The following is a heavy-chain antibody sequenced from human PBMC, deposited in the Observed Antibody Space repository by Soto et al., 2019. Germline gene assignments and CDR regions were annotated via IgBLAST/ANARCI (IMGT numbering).Heavy chain of an antibody. CDR3: ARVPGLEILDH. Sequence: ASVKVSCKASGYTFTGYYVHWGRQAPGQGLEWLGWINPIRGNTNYAQKFQGRVTMTRDTSISTAYMELTRLRSDDTAVYYCARVPGLEILDHWGQGTLVTVSS. CDR2: INPIRGNT. D-gene: IGHD1-1*01. CDR1: GYTFTGYY. J-gene: IGHJ4*02. V-gene: IGHV1-2*02.